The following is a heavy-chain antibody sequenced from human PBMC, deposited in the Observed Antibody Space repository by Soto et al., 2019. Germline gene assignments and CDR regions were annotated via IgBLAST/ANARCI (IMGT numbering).Heavy chain of an antibody. Sequence: SETLSLTCTVSGGSISSYYWSWIRQPPGKGLEWIGYIYYSGSTNYNPSLKSRVTISVDTSKNQFSLKLSSVTAADTAVYYCARSYDYGNNWFDPWGQGTLVTVSS. J-gene: IGHJ5*02. V-gene: IGHV4-59*01. CDR2: IYYSGST. D-gene: IGHD4-17*01. CDR1: GGSISSYY. CDR3: ARSYDYGNNWFDP.